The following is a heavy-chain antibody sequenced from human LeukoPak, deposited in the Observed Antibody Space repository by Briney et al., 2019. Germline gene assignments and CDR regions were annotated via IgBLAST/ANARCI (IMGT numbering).Heavy chain of an antibody. CDR3: ASTAKSGSDY. D-gene: IGHD3-10*01. CDR1: GGSISSYY. Sequence: SETLSLTCTVSGGSISSYYLSWIRQPPGKGLEWIGYIYYSGSTNYNPSLKSRVTISVDTSKNQFSLKLSSVTAADTAVYYCASTAKSGSDYWGQGTLVTVSS. V-gene: IGHV4-59*01. J-gene: IGHJ4*02. CDR2: IYYSGST.